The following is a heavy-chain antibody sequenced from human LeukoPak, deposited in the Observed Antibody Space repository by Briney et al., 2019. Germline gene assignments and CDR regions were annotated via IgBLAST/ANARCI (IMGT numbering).Heavy chain of an antibody. V-gene: IGHV4-34*01. CDR3: ARVTTVTTFDY. D-gene: IGHD4-11*01. CDR2: INHSGST. J-gene: IGHJ4*02. CDR1: GGSFSGYY. Sequence: SETLSLTCAVYGGSFSGYYWSWIRQPPGKGLEWIGEINHSGSTNYNPSLKSRVTISVDTSKNQFSLKLSSVTAADTAVYYCARVTTVTTFDYWGQGTLVSVSS.